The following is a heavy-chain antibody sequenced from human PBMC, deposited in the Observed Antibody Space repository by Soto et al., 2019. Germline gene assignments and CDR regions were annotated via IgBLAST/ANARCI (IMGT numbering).Heavy chain of an antibody. CDR2: ITVYNGQT. CDR3: ERNKSFYYATSGLGDS. D-gene: IGHD3-22*01. V-gene: IGHV1-18*04. Sequence: GASVKVSCKASGYTFTNHAITWVRQAPGQGLEWMGWITVYNGQTHYAQKFQGRLTMTTDTSTSTAYMELRSLRSDDTAFYYCERNKSFYYATSGLGDSWGQGTLVTVSS. J-gene: IGHJ4*02. CDR1: GYTFTNHA.